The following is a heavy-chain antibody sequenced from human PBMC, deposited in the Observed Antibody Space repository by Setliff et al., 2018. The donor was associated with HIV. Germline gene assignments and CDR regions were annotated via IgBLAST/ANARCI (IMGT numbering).Heavy chain of an antibody. CDR3: ARDKWASGFDF. D-gene: IGHD1-26*01. V-gene: IGHV3-30*02. CDR1: GFTFNTYG. CDR2: IRYDGTFS. Sequence: GGSLRLSCTASGFTFNTYGMHWVRQAPGKGLEWVSSIRYDGTFSYISMSSHTSVIYSDSVKGRFTISRDNARNSFYLQMNSLRVDDTAVYFCARDKWASGFDFWGHGTLVTVSS. J-gene: IGHJ4*01.